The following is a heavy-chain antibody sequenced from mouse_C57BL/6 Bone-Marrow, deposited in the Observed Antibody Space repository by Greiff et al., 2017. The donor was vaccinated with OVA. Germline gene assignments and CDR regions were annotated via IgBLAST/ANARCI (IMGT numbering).Heavy chain of an antibody. CDR2: IDPSDSYT. J-gene: IGHJ4*01. CDR3: AGEAPYYCGSSCYAMDY. Sequence: QVQLQQPGAELVMPGASVKLSCKASGYTFTSYWMHWVKQRPGQGLEWIGEIDPSDSYTNYNQKFKGKSTLTVDKSSSTAYMQLSSLTSEDSAVYYCAGEAPYYCGSSCYAMDYWGQGTSVTVSA. V-gene: IGHV1-69*01. D-gene: IGHD1-1*01. CDR1: GYTFTSYW.